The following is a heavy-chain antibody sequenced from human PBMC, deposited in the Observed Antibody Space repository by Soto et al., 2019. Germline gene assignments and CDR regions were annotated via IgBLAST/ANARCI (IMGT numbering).Heavy chain of an antibody. J-gene: IGHJ5*02. D-gene: IGHD5-18*01. CDR1: GYTFTSYA. CDR2: INTGNGNT. V-gene: IGHV1-3*04. CDR3: ESLRIQVWS. Sequence: QVQLVQSGAEVKKPGASVKVSCKASGYTFTSYAMHWVRQAPGQRLEWMGWINTGNGNTKYSQKFQGRVTITRDTHERTGYMELSSLRSEDTAVYYCESLRIQVWSWGQGTLVTVSS.